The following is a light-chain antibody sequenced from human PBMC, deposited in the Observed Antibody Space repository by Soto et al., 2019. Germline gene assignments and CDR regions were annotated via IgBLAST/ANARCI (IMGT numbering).Light chain of an antibody. CDR2: DAS. CDR3: QKRSNWPPMWT. J-gene: IGKJ1*01. CDR1: QSVSSS. Sequence: EIVLTQSPATLSLSPGERATLSCRASQSVSSSLAWYQQKPGQAPRLLIHDASNRATGIPARFSGSGSGTDFTLTISSLEPEDFAVYYCQKRSNWPPMWTFGQGTRVEIK. V-gene: IGKV3-11*01.